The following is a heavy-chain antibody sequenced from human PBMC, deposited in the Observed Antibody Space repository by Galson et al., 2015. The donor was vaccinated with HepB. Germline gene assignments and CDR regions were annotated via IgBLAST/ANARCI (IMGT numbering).Heavy chain of an antibody. CDR3: ARDYYDSSGYRFPHDAFDI. CDR1: GYTFTGYY. V-gene: IGHV1-2*04. Sequence: SVKVSCKASGYTFTGYYMHWVRQAPGQGLEWMGWINPNSGGTNYAQKFQGWVTMTRDTSISTAYMELSRLRSDDTAVYYCARDYYDSSGYRFPHDAFDIWGQGTMVTVSS. CDR2: INPNSGGT. J-gene: IGHJ3*02. D-gene: IGHD3-22*01.